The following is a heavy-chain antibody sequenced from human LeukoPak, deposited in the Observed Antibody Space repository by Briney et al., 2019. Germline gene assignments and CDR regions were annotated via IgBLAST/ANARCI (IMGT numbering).Heavy chain of an antibody. Sequence: GGSLRLSCAASGFTFSSYEMNWVRQAPGKGLEWVSYISSSGSTIYYADSEKGRFTISRDNAKNSLYLQMNSLRAEDTAVYYCARDGAYSSGFYYGMDVWGQGTTVTVSS. J-gene: IGHJ6*02. D-gene: IGHD3-22*01. V-gene: IGHV3-48*03. CDR1: GFTFSSYE. CDR3: ARDGAYSSGFYYGMDV. CDR2: ISSSGSTI.